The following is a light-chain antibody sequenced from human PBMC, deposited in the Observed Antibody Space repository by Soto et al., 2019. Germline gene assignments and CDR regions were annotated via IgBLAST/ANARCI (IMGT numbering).Light chain of an antibody. CDR1: QSVSSY. Sequence: EIVLTQSPATLSLSPGERATLSCRASQSVSSYLSCYQQKPGQAPSLLIYDASNRATGIPARFSGSGSGTDFTLTISSLEPEEFAVYYCQQRSNWPITFGQGKRVEIK. V-gene: IGKV3-11*01. CDR2: DAS. CDR3: QQRSNWPIT. J-gene: IGKJ5*01.